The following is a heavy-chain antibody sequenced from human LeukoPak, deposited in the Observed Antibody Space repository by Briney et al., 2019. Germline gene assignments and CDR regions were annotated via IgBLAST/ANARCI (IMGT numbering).Heavy chain of an antibody. CDR1: GFTFTSYW. J-gene: IGHJ4*02. CDR2: VNNDGSST. CDR3: AKDTGVRAAFIDY. D-gene: IGHD3-10*01. V-gene: IGHV3-74*01. Sequence: PGGSLRLSCATSGFTFTSYWMHWVRQVPGKGLVWVSRVNNDGSSTIYADSVKGRFTISRDNAENTLYLQMHSLRAEDTALYYCAKDTGVRAAFIDYWGQGTLVTVSS.